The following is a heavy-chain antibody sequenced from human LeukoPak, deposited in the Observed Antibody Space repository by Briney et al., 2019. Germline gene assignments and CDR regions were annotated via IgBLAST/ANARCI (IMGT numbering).Heavy chain of an antibody. D-gene: IGHD3-22*01. CDR2: IYYSGST. CDR1: GGSIGRYY. Sequence: SETLSLTCTVSGGSIGRYYWGWIRQPPGKGLEWIGSIYYSGSTYYNPSLKSRVTISVDTSKNQFSLKLSSVTAADTAVYYCARSEENYYYDSSGYSLYALGESYYFDYWGQGTLVTVSS. J-gene: IGHJ4*02. CDR3: ARSEENYYYDSSGYSLYALGESYYFDY. V-gene: IGHV4-39*01.